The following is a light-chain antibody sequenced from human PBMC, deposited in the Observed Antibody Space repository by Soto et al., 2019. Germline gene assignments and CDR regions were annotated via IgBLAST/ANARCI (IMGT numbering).Light chain of an antibody. CDR2: ENN. CDR1: SSDVGSYNL. J-gene: IGLJ1*01. CDR3: CSYVGARTYV. Sequence: QSALTQPASVSGSPGQSITISCTGTSSDVGSYNLVSWYQHHPGKAPKLMIYENNKRPSGVSDRFSGSKSGNTASLTISGLQAEDEADYYCCSYVGARTYVFGTGTKLTVL. V-gene: IGLV2-23*01.